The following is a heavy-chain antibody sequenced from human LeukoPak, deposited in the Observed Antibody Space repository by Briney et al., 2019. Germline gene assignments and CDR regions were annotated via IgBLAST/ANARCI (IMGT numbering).Heavy chain of an antibody. CDR2: ISAYNGNT. V-gene: IGHV1-18*01. CDR1: GYTFTSYG. CDR3: ARTWRFRSSGYYDY. D-gene: IGHD3-22*01. Sequence: GASVKVSCKASGYTFTSYGISWVRQAPGQGLEWMGWISAYNGNTNYAQKLQGRVTMTTDTSTSTAYMELRSPRSDDTAVYYCARTWRFRSSGYYDYWGQGTLVTVSS. J-gene: IGHJ4*02.